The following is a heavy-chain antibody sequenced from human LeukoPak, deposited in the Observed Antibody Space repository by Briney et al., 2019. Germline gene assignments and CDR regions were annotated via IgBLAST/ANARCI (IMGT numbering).Heavy chain of an antibody. J-gene: IGHJ4*02. D-gene: IGHD6-13*01. Sequence: PGGSLRLSCAASGFTFSSYAMHWVRQAPGKELEWVAFIHYDGSNNYYADSVKGRFTISRDNSKNTLYLQMNTLRADDTAVYYCAKDHGSSDWYYFDYWGQGTLVTVSS. CDR3: AKDHGSSDWYYFDY. CDR1: GFTFSSYA. CDR2: IHYDGSNN. V-gene: IGHV3-30*02.